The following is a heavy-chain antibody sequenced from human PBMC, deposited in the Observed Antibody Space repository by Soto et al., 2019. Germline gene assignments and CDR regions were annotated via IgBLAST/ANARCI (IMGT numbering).Heavy chain of an antibody. Sequence: QVQLQESGPGLVKPSETLSLSCSVSGASFNITGFYWGWIRQPPGKGLEWIGSIYYLGTTHYNPSLKSRAIISADSSNNQFSLKLRSVTAADTAVYYCARQNYYGSGTHDSGLGTLVTVSS. CDR1: GASFNITGFY. V-gene: IGHV4-39*01. CDR3: ARQNYYGSGTHD. CDR2: IYYLGTT. D-gene: IGHD3-10*01. J-gene: IGHJ4*02.